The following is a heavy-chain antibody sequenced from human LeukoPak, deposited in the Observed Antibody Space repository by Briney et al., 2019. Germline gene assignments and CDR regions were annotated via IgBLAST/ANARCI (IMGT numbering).Heavy chain of an antibody. CDR2: IYYSGST. V-gene: IGHV4-59*12. CDR3: ARDRQHRFDY. Sequence: PSETLSLTCTVSGGSISSYYWSWIRQPPGKGLEWIGYIYYSGSTNYNPSLKSRVTISVDRSKNQFSLKLSSVTAADTAVYYCARDRQHRFDYWGQGTLVTVSS. CDR1: GGSISSYY. J-gene: IGHJ4*02.